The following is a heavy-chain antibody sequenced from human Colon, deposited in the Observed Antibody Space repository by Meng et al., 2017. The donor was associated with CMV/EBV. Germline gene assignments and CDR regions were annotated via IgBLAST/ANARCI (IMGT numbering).Heavy chain of an antibody. J-gene: IGHJ6*02. Sequence: GGSLRLSCVASGFNINENYISWVRQPPGRGLEWISFIYTSGSTFYADSVKGRFTVSRNLSENTVYLQMNSLRVADSSVYFCAKDRGRLFRDYYFGLDVWGQGTTVTVSS. CDR3: AKDRGRLFRDYYFGLDV. CDR1: GFNINENY. V-gene: IGHV3-53*01. CDR2: IYTSGST. D-gene: IGHD3-10*01.